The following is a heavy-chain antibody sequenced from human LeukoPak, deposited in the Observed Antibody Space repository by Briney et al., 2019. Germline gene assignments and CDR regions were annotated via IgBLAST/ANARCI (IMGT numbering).Heavy chain of an antibody. CDR3: ARGEYSSGRYGMDV. D-gene: IGHD6-19*01. CDR1: GHTFNKYG. J-gene: IGHJ6*02. Sequence: SVKVSCKASGHTFNKYGISWVRQAPGQGLEWMGGIIPIFGTANYAQKFQGRVTITADESTSTAYMELSSLRSEDTAVYYCARGEYSSGRYGMDVWGQGTTVTVSS. CDR2: IIPIFGTA. V-gene: IGHV1-69*13.